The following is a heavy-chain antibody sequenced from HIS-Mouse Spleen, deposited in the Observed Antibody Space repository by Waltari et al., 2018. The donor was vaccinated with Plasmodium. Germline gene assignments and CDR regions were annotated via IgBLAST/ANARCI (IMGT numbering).Heavy chain of an antibody. J-gene: IGHJ3*02. CDR1: GGSFSGYY. Sequence: QVQLQQWGAGLLKPSEPLSLTCAVYGGSFSGYYWSGIRQPPGKGLEWIGEINHSGSTNYNPSLKSRVTISVDTSKNQFSLKLSSVTAADTAVYYCARGQLGIDAFDIWGQGTMVTVSS. D-gene: IGHD7-27*01. V-gene: IGHV4-34*01. CDR2: INHSGST. CDR3: ARGQLGIDAFDI.